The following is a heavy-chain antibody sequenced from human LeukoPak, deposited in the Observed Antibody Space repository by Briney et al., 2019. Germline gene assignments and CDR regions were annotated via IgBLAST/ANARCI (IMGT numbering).Heavy chain of an antibody. CDR1: GGSISSYY. CDR2: IYYSGST. Sequence: SETLSLTCTVSGGSISSYYWSWLRQPPGKGLECVGYIYYSGSTNYNPSLKSRVTISVDTSKNQFSLKLSSVTAADTAVYYCARRTYFYESRGYYFDYWGQGTLVTVSS. V-gene: IGHV4-59*01. J-gene: IGHJ4*02. CDR3: ARRTYFYESRGYYFDY. D-gene: IGHD3-22*01.